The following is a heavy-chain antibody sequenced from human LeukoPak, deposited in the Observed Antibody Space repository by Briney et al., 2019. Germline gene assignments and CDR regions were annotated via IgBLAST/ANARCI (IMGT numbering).Heavy chain of an antibody. J-gene: IGHJ4*02. Sequence: TETLSLTCTVSGGSFSSYYLNWIRRPPGKGLEWIGYIYYSGHTNNNPSLKSRVTISLDPSKNQFSLKLSSVTAADTAVYYCARSGSYASAGDYWGQGTLVTVSS. D-gene: IGHD2-15*01. V-gene: IGHV4-59*08. CDR2: IYYSGHT. CDR3: ARSGSYASAGDY. CDR1: GGSFSSYY.